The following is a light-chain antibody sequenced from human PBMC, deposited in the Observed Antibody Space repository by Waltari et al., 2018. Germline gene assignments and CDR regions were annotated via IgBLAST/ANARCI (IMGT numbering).Light chain of an antibody. CDR1: QSISIW. Sequence: DIQMTQSPSTLSASVGDRVTITCRASQSISIWMAWYQQKPGKAPKLLIYKASALQSGVPSRCTGSGSGTEFTLTISSLQPDDFATYYCQEYNTYSRTFGQGTKVEIK. J-gene: IGKJ1*01. V-gene: IGKV1-5*03. CDR3: QEYNTYSRT. CDR2: KAS.